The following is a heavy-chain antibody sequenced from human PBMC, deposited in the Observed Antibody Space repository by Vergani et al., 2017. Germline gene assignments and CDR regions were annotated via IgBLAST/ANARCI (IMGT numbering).Heavy chain of an antibody. D-gene: IGHD6-13*01. Sequence: QVTLKESGPALVKPTQTLTLTCTFSGFSLSTSGMRVSWIRQPPGKALEWLARIDWDDDKFYSTSLKTRLTISKDTSKNQVVLTMTNMDPVDTATFYCARERIAAAQGAWFDPWGQGTLVTVSS. J-gene: IGHJ5*02. CDR3: ARERIAAAQGAWFDP. CDR2: IDWDDDK. CDR1: GFSLSTSGMR. V-gene: IGHV2-70*04.